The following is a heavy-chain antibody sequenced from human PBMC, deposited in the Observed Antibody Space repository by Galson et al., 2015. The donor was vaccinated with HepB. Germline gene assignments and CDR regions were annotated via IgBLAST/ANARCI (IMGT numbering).Heavy chain of an antibody. CDR2: ISAYNGNT. Sequence: SVKVSCKASGYTFTSYGISWVRQAPGQGLEWMGWISAYNGNTNYAQKLQGRVTMTTDTSTSTAYMELRSLRSDDTAVYYCAREYGGIDYGDYTRGDYWGQGTLVTVSS. V-gene: IGHV1-18*04. CDR1: GYTFTSYG. D-gene: IGHD4-17*01. J-gene: IGHJ4*02. CDR3: AREYGGIDYGDYTRGDY.